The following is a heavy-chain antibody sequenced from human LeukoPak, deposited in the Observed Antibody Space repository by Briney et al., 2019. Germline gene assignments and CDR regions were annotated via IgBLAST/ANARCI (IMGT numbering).Heavy chain of an antibody. Sequence: GGSLRLSCAASGFTFSAYWIHWVRQPPGKGLVWVSVINTDGSVTRYADSVKGRFTISRDNVKNTLYLQMYSLRAEDTAVYYCAGPSFDASAMGFDPWGQGTLVTVSS. D-gene: IGHD3-10*01. CDR3: AGPSFDASAMGFDP. CDR2: INTDGSVT. CDR1: GFTFSAYW. J-gene: IGHJ5*02. V-gene: IGHV3-74*01.